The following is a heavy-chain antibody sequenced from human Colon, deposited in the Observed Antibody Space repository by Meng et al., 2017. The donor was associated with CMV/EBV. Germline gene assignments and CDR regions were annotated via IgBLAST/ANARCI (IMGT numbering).Heavy chain of an antibody. D-gene: IGHD3-3*01. V-gene: IGHV4-59*11. CDR1: GGSISSHY. CDR3: TGAGTYDFWSGYFELYYYYAMDV. CDR2: MHNSGSS. Sequence: SETLSLTCTVSGGSISSHYWSWVRQAPGKGLEWIGYMHNSGSSSHNPSLKSRVTISLDTSKSQFSLKLRSVTAADTAMYYCTGAGTYDFWSGYFELYYYYAMDVWGQGTMVTVSS. J-gene: IGHJ6*02.